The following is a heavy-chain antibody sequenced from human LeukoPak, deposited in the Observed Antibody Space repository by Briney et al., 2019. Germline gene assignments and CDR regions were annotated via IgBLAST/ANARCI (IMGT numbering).Heavy chain of an antibody. CDR3: ARQTFTFGGLKILDS. CDR1: GGFISGHF. Sequence: PSETLSLTCTVSGGFISGHFWSWIRQPPGKGLEWIGFIYYSGTTNYNPSLESRVTISLDTSKNQFSLKLSSVTAAGAAIYYCARQTFTFGGLKILDSWGQGTLITVTS. CDR2: IYYSGTT. V-gene: IGHV4-59*11. D-gene: IGHD3-16*01. J-gene: IGHJ4*02.